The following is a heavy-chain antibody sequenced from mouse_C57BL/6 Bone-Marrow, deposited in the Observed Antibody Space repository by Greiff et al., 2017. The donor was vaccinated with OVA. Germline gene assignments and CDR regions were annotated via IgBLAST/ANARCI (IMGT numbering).Heavy chain of an antibody. D-gene: IGHD2-3*01. CDR3: ARRNGYFYFDY. J-gene: IGHJ2*01. CDR1: GFTFSDYY. CDR2: ISNGGGST. Sequence: EVKVVESGGGLVQPGGSLKLSCAASGFTFSDYYMYWVRQTPEKRLEWVAYISNGGGSTYYPDTVKGRFTISRDNAKTTLYLQMSRLKSEDTAMYYCARRNGYFYFDYWGQGTTLTVSS. V-gene: IGHV5-12*01.